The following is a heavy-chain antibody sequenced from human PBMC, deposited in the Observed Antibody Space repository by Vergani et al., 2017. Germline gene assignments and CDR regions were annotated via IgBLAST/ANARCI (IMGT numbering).Heavy chain of an antibody. CDR3: AKDWVYCSSTSCYKDYYYYMDV. CDR1: GFTFSSYA. D-gene: IGHD2-2*02. Sequence: EVQLLESGGGLVQPGGSLRLSCAASGFTFSSYAMSWVRQAPGKGLEWVSAISGSGGSTYYADSVKGRFTISRDNSKNTLYLQMNSLRAEDTAVYYCAKDWVYCSSTSCYKDYYYYMDVWAKGPRSPSP. V-gene: IGHV3-23*01. J-gene: IGHJ6*03. CDR2: ISGSGGST.